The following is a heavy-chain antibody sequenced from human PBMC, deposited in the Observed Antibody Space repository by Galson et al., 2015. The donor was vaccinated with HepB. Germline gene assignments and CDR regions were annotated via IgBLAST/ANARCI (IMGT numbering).Heavy chain of an antibody. J-gene: IGHJ4*02. CDR3: VRDRGNDEFDY. CDR2: INSDGSDT. CDR1: GFIFSSNW. D-gene: IGHD1-1*01. Sequence: SLRLSCAASGFIFSSNWMHWVRQAPGKGLVWVSRINSDGSDTTYMDSVKGRFTISRDNAKDTLFLQMNSLRDEDTAVYYCVRDRGNDEFDYWGQGALVTVSS. V-gene: IGHV3-74*01.